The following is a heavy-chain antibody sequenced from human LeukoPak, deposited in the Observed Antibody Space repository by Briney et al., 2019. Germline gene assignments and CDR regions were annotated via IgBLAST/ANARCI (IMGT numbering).Heavy chain of an antibody. Sequence: GGSLRLSCAASGFTFSSYSMTWVRQAPGKGLEWVSSISSSSSYIYYADSVKGRFTISRDNAKNSLYLQMNSLRAEDTAVYYCARAGRPLNYAFDIWGQGTMVTVSS. CDR1: GFTFSSYS. CDR3: ARAGRPLNYAFDI. V-gene: IGHV3-21*01. CDR2: ISSSSSYI. J-gene: IGHJ3*02.